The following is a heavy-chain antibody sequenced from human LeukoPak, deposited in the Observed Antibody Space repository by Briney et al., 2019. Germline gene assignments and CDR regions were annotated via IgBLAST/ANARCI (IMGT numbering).Heavy chain of an antibody. J-gene: IGHJ6*03. CDR2: IYYSGST. CDR1: GGSISSSSYY. D-gene: IGHD4-23*01. V-gene: IGHV4-39*01. Sequence: RPSETLSLTCTVSGGSISSSSYYWGWIRQPPGKGLEWIGSIYYSGSTYYNPSLKSRVTISVDTSKTQFSLKLSSVTAADTAVYYCARLHYGGNYGYYYYYMDVWGKGTTVTISS. CDR3: ARLHYGGNYGYYYYYMDV.